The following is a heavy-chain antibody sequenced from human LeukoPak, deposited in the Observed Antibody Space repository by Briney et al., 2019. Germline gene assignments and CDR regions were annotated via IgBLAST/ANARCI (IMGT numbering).Heavy chain of an antibody. Sequence: ASVKVSCKASGYTFTNYYMHWVRQAPGQGLEWMGIINPSGGSTTYAQKFQGRITMTSDTSTSTVNMELSSLRSEDTAVYYCARDRATPRGNYPYGSYSFDIWGQGTMVTVSS. V-gene: IGHV1-46*01. CDR3: ARDRATPRGNYPYGSYSFDI. CDR2: INPSGGST. CDR1: GYTFTNYY. D-gene: IGHD1-7*01. J-gene: IGHJ3*02.